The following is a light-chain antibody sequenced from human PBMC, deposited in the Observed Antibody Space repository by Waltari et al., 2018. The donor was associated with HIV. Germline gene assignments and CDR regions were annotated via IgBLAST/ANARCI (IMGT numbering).Light chain of an antibody. CDR1: SGSVSTTYF. V-gene: IGLV8-61*01. Sequence: QTVVTQEPSFSVSPGGTVTLTCGLSSGSVSTTYFPRWYQQTPGQAPRTLIYSTNTRSSGVPDRFSGSILGSKAALTITGAQADDESDYYCVLYMGSGIWVFGGGTKLTVL. CDR2: STN. J-gene: IGLJ3*02. CDR3: VLYMGSGIWV.